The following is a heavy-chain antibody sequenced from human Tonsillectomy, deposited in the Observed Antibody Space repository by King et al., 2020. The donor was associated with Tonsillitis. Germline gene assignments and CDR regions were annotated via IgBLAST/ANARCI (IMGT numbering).Heavy chain of an antibody. CDR2: INPNSGGT. CDR1: GYTFTGYY. D-gene: IGHD2-15*01. Sequence: QLVQSGAEVKKPGASVKVSCKASGYTFTGYYMHWVRQAPGQGLEWMGWINPNSGGTNYAQKFQGRVTMTRDTSISTAHMELSRLRSDDTAVYYCARMSPPRYCSGGSCYSGAFDIWGQGTTVTVSS. J-gene: IGHJ3*02. CDR3: ARMSPPRYCSGGSCYSGAFDI. V-gene: IGHV1-2*02.